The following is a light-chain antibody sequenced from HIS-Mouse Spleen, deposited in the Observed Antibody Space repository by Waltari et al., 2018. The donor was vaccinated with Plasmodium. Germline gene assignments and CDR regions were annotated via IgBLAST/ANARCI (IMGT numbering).Light chain of an antibody. CDR2: EDS. J-gene: IGLJ3*02. CDR3: YSTDSSGNHRV. V-gene: IGLV3-10*01. Sequence: SYELSQPPSVSVSPGPTARIPCSAAALPKKYAYWYQQKSGQAPVLVIYEDSKRPSGIPERFSGSSSGTMATLTISGAQVEDEADYYCYSTDSSGNHRVFGGGTKLTVL. CDR1: ALPKKY.